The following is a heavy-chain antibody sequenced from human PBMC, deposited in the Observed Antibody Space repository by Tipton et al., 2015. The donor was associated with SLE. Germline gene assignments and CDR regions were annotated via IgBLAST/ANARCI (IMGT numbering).Heavy chain of an antibody. CDR1: GFSFSTSA. J-gene: IGHJ2*01. V-gene: IGHV1-58*01. CDR2: IVVGSGNT. Sequence: QSGAEVKKSGTSVKVSCKASGFSFSTSAVQWVRQARGQPLEWIGLIVVGSGNTNYAQKFQQRVTITRDMATSTAYMELRSLRSDDTAIYYCARDRIAAAAPGWDSYLDLWGRGTRVTVSS. D-gene: IGHD6-25*01. CDR3: ARDRIAAAAPGWDSYLDL.